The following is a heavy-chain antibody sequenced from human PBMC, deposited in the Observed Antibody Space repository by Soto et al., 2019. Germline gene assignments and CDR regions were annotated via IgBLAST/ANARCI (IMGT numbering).Heavy chain of an antibody. CDR1: GGSISSYY. J-gene: IGHJ4*02. CDR2: IYYSGST. CDR3: ASLRRAVGLDY. Sequence: ASETLSLTCTVSGGSISSYYWSWIRQPPGKGLEWIGYIYYSGSTNYNPSLKSRVTISVDTSKNQFSLKLSSVTAADTAVYYCASLRRAVGLDYWGQGTLVTV. V-gene: IGHV4-59*01. D-gene: IGHD6-19*01.